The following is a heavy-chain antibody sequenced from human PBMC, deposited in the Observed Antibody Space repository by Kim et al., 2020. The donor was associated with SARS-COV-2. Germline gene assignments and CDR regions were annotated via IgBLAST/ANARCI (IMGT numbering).Heavy chain of an antibody. CDR3: AKLDYYDSSGYDSWTFHPFGPRFYY. D-gene: IGHD3-22*01. J-gene: IGHJ4*02. CDR1: GFTFSSYA. Sequence: GGSLRLSCAASGFTFSSYAMSWVRQAPGKGLEWVSAISGSGGSTYYADSVKGRFTISRDNSKNTLYLQMNSLRAEDTTVYYCAKLDYYDSSGYDSWTFHPFGPRFYYWGQGTLVTVSS. V-gene: IGHV3-23*01. CDR2: ISGSGGST.